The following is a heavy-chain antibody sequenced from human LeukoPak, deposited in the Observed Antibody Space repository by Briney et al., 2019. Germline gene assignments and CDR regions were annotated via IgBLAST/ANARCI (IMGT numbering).Heavy chain of an antibody. V-gene: IGHV3-21*01. CDR2: ISSSSSYI. CDR1: GFTFRRYS. J-gene: IGHJ2*01. CDR3: AREADRWPWYFDL. D-gene: IGHD4-23*01. Sequence: GGSLRLSCAASGFTFRRYSMNWVRQAPGKGLEWVSSISSSSSYIYYADSGKARFTISRDNAKNSLYLQMNSLRAEDTAVYYCAREADRWPWYFDLWGRGTLVTVSS.